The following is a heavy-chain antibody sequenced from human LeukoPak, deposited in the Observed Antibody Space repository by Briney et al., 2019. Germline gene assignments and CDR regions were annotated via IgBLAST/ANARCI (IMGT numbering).Heavy chain of an antibody. V-gene: IGHV4-4*07. CDR1: GGSISSYY. Sequence: SETLSLTCTVSGGSISSYYWSWIRQPAGKGLEWIGRIYTSGSTNYNPSLKSRVTMSVDTSKNQFSLKLSSVTAADTAVYYCARDIYRSSTSCYSHFDYWGQGTLVTVSS. J-gene: IGHJ4*02. D-gene: IGHD2-2*01. CDR3: ARDIYRSSTSCYSHFDY. CDR2: IYTSGST.